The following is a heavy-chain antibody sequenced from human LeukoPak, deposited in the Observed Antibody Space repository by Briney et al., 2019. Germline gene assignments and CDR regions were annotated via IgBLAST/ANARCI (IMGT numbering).Heavy chain of an antibody. V-gene: IGHV3-66*01. Sequence: GGSLRLSCAASGFSVSSNYMSWVRQAPGKGLEWVSIIYSGGDTYYADSVKGRFSISRDNSKNTLYLQMNNLRAEDTAVYYCARSVVVVETTDYFDYWGQGTLVTVSS. CDR3: ARSVVVVETTDYFDY. CDR1: GFSVSSNY. D-gene: IGHD2-15*01. CDR2: IYSGGDT. J-gene: IGHJ4*02.